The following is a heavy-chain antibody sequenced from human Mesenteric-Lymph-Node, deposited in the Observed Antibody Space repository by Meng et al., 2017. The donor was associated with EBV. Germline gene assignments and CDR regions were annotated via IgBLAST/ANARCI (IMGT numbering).Heavy chain of an antibody. D-gene: IGHD3/OR15-3a*01. CDR2: INPSDGST. Sequence: QVELVQSGAEVNKPGASVKVSCKASGFTFTSFHMHWVRQAPGQGLEWMGIINPSDGSTGYAQRFQGRVTMTSESSTSTVYMELSSLKSEDTAVYFCARGLDWGSPFDYWGQGTLVTVSS. CDR1: GFTFTSFH. V-gene: IGHV1-46*01. J-gene: IGHJ4*02. CDR3: ARGLDWGSPFDY.